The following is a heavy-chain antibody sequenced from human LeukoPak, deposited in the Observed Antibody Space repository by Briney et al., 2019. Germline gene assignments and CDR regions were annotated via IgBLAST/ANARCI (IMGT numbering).Heavy chain of an antibody. CDR3: ATRIDYDFWS. V-gene: IGHV4-59*12. D-gene: IGHD3-3*01. CDR1: GGSISSYY. CDR2: IYYSGST. Sequence: SETLSLTRTVSGGSISSYYWSWIRQPPGKGLEWIGYIYYSGSTNYNPSLKSRVTISVDTSKNQFSLKLSSVTAADTAVYYCATRIDYDFWSWGQGTLVTVSS. J-gene: IGHJ4*02.